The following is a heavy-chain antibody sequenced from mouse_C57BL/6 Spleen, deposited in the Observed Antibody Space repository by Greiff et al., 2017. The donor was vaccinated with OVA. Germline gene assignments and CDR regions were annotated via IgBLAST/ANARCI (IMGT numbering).Heavy chain of an antibody. CDR2: ISDGGSYT. CDR3: ARDHTVNFDY. V-gene: IGHV5-4*01. D-gene: IGHD1-1*01. CDR1: GFTFSSYA. J-gene: IGHJ2*01. Sequence: EVKLVESGGGLVKPGGSLKLSCAASGFTFSSYAMSWVRQTPEKRLEWVATISDGGSYTYYPDNVKGRFTISRDNAKNNLYLQMSHLKSEDTAMYYCARDHTVNFDYWGQGTTLTVSS.